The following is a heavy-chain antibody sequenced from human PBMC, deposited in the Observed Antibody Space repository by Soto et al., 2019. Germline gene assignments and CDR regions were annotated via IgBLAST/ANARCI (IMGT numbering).Heavy chain of an antibody. CDR2: ISGSGGST. D-gene: IGHD3-9*01. V-gene: IGHV3-23*01. J-gene: IGHJ6*02. CDR1: GFTFSSYA. Sequence: AVVSLRLSCAASGFTFSSYAMSWVRQAPGKGLEWVSAISGSGGSTYYADSVKGRFTISRDNSKNTLYLQVNSLRAEDTAVYYCAKDPKLRYFDWSLYGMDVWGQGTTVTVSS. CDR3: AKDPKLRYFDWSLYGMDV.